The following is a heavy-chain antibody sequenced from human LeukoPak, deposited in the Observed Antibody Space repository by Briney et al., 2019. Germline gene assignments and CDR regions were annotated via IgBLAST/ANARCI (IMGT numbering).Heavy chain of an antibody. CDR2: IKQDGSEK. CDR3: ATKKPPDYGDFYFDY. CDR1: GFTFNSFG. J-gene: IGHJ4*02. D-gene: IGHD4-17*01. V-gene: IGHV3-7*01. Sequence: GGSLRLSCAASGFTFNSFGMSWVRQAPGKGLEWVANIKQDGSEKYYLDSVRGRFTISRDTAKNSLYLQMNSLRAEDTAVYYCATKKPPDYGDFYFDYWGQGTLVTVSS.